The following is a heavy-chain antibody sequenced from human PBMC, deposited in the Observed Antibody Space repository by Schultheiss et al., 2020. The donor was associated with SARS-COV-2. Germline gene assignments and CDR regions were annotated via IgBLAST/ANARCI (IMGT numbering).Heavy chain of an antibody. CDR3: ARSFHYDFWSGYYGRGDYYGMDV. D-gene: IGHD3-3*01. V-gene: IGHV4-59*12. CDR1: GGSISSYS. CDR2: IYNSGIT. J-gene: IGHJ6*02. Sequence: SETLSLTCSVSGGSISSYSWTWIRQPPGKGLEFIGHIYNSGITNYNPSLKSRVTISVDTSKNQFSLKLSSVTAADTAVYYCARSFHYDFWSGYYGRGDYYGMDVWGQGTTVTVSS.